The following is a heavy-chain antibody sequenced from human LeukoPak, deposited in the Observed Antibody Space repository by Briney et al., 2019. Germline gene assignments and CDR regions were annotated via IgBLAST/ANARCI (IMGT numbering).Heavy chain of an antibody. CDR1: GFTFSSYG. J-gene: IGHJ3*02. CDR2: ISDGGNT. CDR3: AKDLERWAFDI. Sequence: PGGSLRLSCAASGFTFSSYGMSWVRRAPGKGLEWVSVISDGGNTYYADSVKGRFTIPRDNSKNTLYLQMNSLRAEDTAIYYCAKDLERWAFDIWGQGTMVTVSS. V-gene: IGHV3-23*01. D-gene: IGHD1-1*01.